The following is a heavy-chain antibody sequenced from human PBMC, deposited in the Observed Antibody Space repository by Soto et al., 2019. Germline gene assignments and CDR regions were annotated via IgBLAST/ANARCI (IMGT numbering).Heavy chain of an antibody. V-gene: IGHV1-58*01. J-gene: IGHJ4*02. D-gene: IGHD6-25*01. CDR2: IVVGSGNT. Sequence: SLKRDWKTAGFTITSYPGRRGRNDRGQRLEWIGWIVVGSGNTDYAQKFQERVTITRDMSTSTAYMELSSLRSENTAVYYCAADGRGYGEAFDYWGEGTLVTGSS. CDR3: AADGRGYGEAFDY. CDR1: GFTITSYP.